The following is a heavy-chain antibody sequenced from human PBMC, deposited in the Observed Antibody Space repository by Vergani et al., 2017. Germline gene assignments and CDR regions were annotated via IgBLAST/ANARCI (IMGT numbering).Heavy chain of an antibody. CDR1: GASIRSSNYY. J-gene: IGHJ3*01. CDR2: IYYSGST. Sequence: QLQLQESGPGLVKPSATLSLTCSVSGASIRSSNYYWGWIRQPPGKGLEWIASIYYSGSTYYNPSLKSRVTISVDTSKNQFSLKLSSVTAADTAVYYCARSYGYHAFDVWGQGTKVTVSS. D-gene: IGHD5-18*01. CDR3: ARSYGYHAFDV. V-gene: IGHV4-39*01.